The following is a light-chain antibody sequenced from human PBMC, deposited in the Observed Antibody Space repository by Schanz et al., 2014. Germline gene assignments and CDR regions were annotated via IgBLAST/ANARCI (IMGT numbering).Light chain of an antibody. CDR2: GAS. V-gene: IGKV3-20*01. CDR3: QRYGTSPPLT. J-gene: IGKJ4*01. Sequence: EIVLTQSPGTLSLSPGERATLSCRASQTVASDYLAWYQHIPGQAPRLLIYGASSRPTGIPDRFSGSGSGTDFPLTITRLEPEDSAVYYCQRYGTSPPLTFGGGTKIDIK. CDR1: QTVASDY.